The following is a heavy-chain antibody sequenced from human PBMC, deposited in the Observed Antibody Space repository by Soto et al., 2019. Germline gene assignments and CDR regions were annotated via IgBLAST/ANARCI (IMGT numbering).Heavy chain of an antibody. Sequence: QVQLVQSGAEVKKPGSSVKVSCKASGGTFSSYAISWVRQAPGQGLEWMGGIIPIFGTANYAQKFQGRVTITADESTSTAYMELRSLRSEDTAVYYCARSLTGYPPFGYFDLWGRGTLVTVSS. D-gene: IGHD3-9*01. CDR2: IIPIFGTA. CDR1: GGTFSSYA. V-gene: IGHV1-69*12. J-gene: IGHJ2*01. CDR3: ARSLTGYPPFGYFDL.